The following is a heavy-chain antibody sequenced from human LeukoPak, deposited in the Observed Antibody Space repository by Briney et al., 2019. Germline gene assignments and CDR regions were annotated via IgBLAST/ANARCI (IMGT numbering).Heavy chain of an antibody. CDR2: IIPIFGTA. J-gene: IGHJ4*02. CDR1: GGTFSGYA. CDR3: ARDSHRDGYNFADY. D-gene: IGHD5-24*01. Sequence: SVKVSCKASGGTFSGYAISWVRQAPGQGLEWKGKIIPIFGTANYAQKFQGRVTITADESTSTAYMELSSLRSEDTAVYYCARDSHRDGYNFADYWGQGTLVTVSS. V-gene: IGHV1-69*13.